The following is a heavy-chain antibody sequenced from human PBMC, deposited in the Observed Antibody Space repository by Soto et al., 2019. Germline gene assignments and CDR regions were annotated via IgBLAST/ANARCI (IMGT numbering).Heavy chain of an antibody. J-gene: IGHJ5*02. CDR2: ISAYNGNT. CDR3: ASFGYYDDSSGYYEGSWFDP. D-gene: IGHD3-22*01. V-gene: IGHV1-18*01. CDR1: GYTFTSYG. Sequence: QVQLVQSGAEVKKPGASVKVSCKASGYTFTSYGISWVRQAPGQGLEWMGWISAYNGNTNYEQKLQGRVTMTTDTSTSTAYMELRSLRSDDTTVYYCASFGYYDDSSGYYEGSWFDPWGQGTLVTVSS.